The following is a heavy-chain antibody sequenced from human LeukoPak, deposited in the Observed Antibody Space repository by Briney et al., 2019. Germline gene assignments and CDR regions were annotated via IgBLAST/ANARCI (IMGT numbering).Heavy chain of an antibody. Sequence: ASVKVSCKASGYTFTGYYMHWVRQAPGQGLEWMGWINPNSGGTNYAQKFQGRVTMTRDTSISTAYMELSRLRSDDTAVYYCARDLPGWGITGYFDYWGQGTLVTVSS. J-gene: IGHJ4*02. D-gene: IGHD3-16*01. CDR2: INPNSGGT. CDR3: ARDLPGWGITGYFDY. V-gene: IGHV1-2*02. CDR1: GYTFTGYY.